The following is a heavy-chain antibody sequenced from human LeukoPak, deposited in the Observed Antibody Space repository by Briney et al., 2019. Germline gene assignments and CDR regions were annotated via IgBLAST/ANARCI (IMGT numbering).Heavy chain of an antibody. D-gene: IGHD5-12*01. Sequence: GGSLRLSCAASGFTFSSYSMNWVRQAPGKGLEWVSSISSSSSYIYYADSVKGRFTISRDNAKNSLYLQMNSLRAEDTAVYYCARVLGSGYDWEHDDYWGQGTLVTVSS. CDR1: GFTFSSYS. V-gene: IGHV3-21*01. CDR3: ARVLGSGYDWEHDDY. J-gene: IGHJ4*02. CDR2: ISSSSSYI.